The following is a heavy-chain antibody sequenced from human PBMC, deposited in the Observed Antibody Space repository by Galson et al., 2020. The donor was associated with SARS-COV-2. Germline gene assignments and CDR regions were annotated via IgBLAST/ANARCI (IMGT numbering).Heavy chain of an antibody. J-gene: IGHJ4*02. Sequence: GESLKISCAASGFTFSSYAMHWVRQAPGKGLEWVAVISYDGSNKYYADSVKGRFTISRDNSKNTLYLQMNSLRAEDTAVYYCARPDTGSYWSQFDYWGQGTLVTVSS. CDR3: ARPDTGSYWSQFDY. CDR2: ISYDGSNK. V-gene: IGHV3-30*04. D-gene: IGHD3-10*01. CDR1: GFTFSSYA.